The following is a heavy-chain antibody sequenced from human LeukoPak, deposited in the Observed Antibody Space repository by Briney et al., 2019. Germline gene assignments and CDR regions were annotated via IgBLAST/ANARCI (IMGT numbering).Heavy chain of an antibody. V-gene: IGHV3-48*01. CDR1: GFIFSRYD. D-gene: IGHD5-12*01. J-gene: IGHJ5*02. CDR2: IRSSSET. CDR3: ARDAGNSGYGCDL. Sequence: GGSLRLSCAASGFIFSRYDMNWVRQAPGKGLEWVSHIRSSSETFYADSAKGRFTISRDNARNSLYLQMNNLRGEDPAIYYCARDAGNSGYGCDLWGQGTLVTVSS.